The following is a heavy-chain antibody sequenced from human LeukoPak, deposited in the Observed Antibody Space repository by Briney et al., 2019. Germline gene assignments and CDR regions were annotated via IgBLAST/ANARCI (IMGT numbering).Heavy chain of an antibody. V-gene: IGHV1-8*02. J-gene: IGHJ4*02. Sequence: GASVKVSCKASGYTFTGYYMHWVRQAPGQGLEWMGWINPNSGNTGYAQKFQGRVTMTRNTSISTAYMELSSLRSDDTAVYYCARSPRGGGYEGRLLYDYWGQGTLVTVSS. CDR2: INPNSGNT. CDR3: ARSPRGGGYEGRLLYDY. CDR1: GYTFTGYY. D-gene: IGHD5-12*01.